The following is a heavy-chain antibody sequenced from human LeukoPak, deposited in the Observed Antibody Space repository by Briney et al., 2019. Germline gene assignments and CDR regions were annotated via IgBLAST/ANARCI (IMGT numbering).Heavy chain of an antibody. V-gene: IGHV1-2*02. CDR2: INPNSGGT. Sequence: ASVKVSCKASGYTFTCYYMHWVRQAPGQGLEWMGWINPNSGGTNYAQKFQGRVTMTRDTSISTAYMELSRLRSDDTAVYHCARDLRRGDPFDYWGQGTLVTVSS. D-gene: IGHD2-21*02. CDR3: ARDLRRGDPFDY. CDR1: GYTFTCYY. J-gene: IGHJ4*02.